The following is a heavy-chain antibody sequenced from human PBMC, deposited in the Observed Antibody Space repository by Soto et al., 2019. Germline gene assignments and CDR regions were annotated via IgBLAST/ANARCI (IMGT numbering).Heavy chain of an antibody. CDR3: ARHEAYSSSPTPDY. D-gene: IGHD6-13*01. CDR2: NSYSGST. Sequence: QLQLQESGPGLVKPSETLSLTCTVSGGSISSSSYYWGWIRQPPGKGLEWIGSNSYSGSTYYKPSLKSRVNISVDTSKNQFSLKLSSVTAADTAVYYCARHEAYSSSPTPDYWGQGTLVTVSS. J-gene: IGHJ4*02. CDR1: GGSISSSSYY. V-gene: IGHV4-39*01.